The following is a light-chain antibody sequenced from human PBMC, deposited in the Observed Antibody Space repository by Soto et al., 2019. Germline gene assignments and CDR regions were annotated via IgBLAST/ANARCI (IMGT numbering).Light chain of an antibody. J-gene: IGKJ1*01. CDR2: KAS. Sequence: DIQMTHSPSSVSASIVERIKVTFRASQTISSWLAWYQQKPGKAPKLLIYKASTLKSGVPSRFSGSGSGTAFTLTISSLQPDDFATYYCQHYNSYSEAFGQGTKVDIK. CDR3: QHYNSYSEA. V-gene: IGKV1-5*03. CDR1: QTISSW.